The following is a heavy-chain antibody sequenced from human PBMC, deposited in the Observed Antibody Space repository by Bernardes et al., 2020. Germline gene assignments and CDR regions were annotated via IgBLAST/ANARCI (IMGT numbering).Heavy chain of an antibody. Sequence: GGSLRLFCAASGFSFSIYAMHWVRQAPGKGLEWISYISSSSSNIQYADSVKGRFTTSRDNDKNSLYLQMNSLRVEDTAVYYCARGREVEFVYWGQGALVTVSS. V-gene: IGHV3-48*01. J-gene: IGHJ4*02. CDR1: GFSFSIYA. CDR2: ISSSSSNI. D-gene: IGHD1-26*01. CDR3: ARGREVEFVY.